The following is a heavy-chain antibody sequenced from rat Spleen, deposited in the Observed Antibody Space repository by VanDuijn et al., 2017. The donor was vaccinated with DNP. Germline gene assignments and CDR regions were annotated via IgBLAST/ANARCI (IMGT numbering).Heavy chain of an antibody. D-gene: IGHD1-1*01. CDR3: TSGGNPLFDY. CDR2: ISIKTHNYVT. J-gene: IGHJ2*01. CDR1: TFDFSSYT. V-gene: IGHV10-4*01. Sequence: EVQLVESGGGLVQPKGSLKLSCTASTFDFSSYTMSWVRQAPGEGLDWVASISIKTHNYVTLYADSVKERFTISREDSQSMVYLQMNNLKTEDTALYYCTSGGNPLFDYWGQGVMVTVSS.